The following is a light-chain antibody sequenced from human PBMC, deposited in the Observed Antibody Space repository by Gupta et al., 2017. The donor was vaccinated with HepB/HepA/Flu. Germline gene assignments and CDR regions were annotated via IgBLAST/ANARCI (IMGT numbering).Light chain of an antibody. CDR1: QSVSSN. Sequence: ELVMPQSPATLSVSPGERATLSCRASQSVSSNLAWYQQKPGQAPRLLIYGASTRATGIPARFSGSGAGTEFTLTISSLQAEDFAVYYCQQYNNWPPFTFGPGTKVEIK. J-gene: IGKJ3*01. CDR2: GAS. V-gene: IGKV3-15*01. CDR3: QQYNNWPPFT.